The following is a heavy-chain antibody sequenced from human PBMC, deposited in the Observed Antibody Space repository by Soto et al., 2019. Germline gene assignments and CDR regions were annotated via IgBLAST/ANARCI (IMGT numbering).Heavy chain of an antibody. D-gene: IGHD6-19*01. CDR1: GYTFTSYA. V-gene: IGHV1-3*01. CDR3: AKAVAGNYYYYGMDV. J-gene: IGHJ6*02. CDR2: INAGNGNT. Sequence: ASVKVSCKASGYTFTSYAIHWVRQAPGQRLEWMGWINAGNGNTKYSQKFQGRVTITRDTSASTAYMELSSLRSEDTAVYYCAKAVAGNYYYYGMDVWGQGTTVTVSS.